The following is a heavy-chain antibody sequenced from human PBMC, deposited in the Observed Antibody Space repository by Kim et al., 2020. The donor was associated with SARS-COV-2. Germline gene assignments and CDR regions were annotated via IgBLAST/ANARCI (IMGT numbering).Heavy chain of an antibody. CDR2: ISYDGSNK. V-gene: IGHV3-30*18. CDR3: AKDLSGSGRRGFDY. D-gene: IGHD1-26*01. Sequence: GGSLRLSCAASGFTFSSYGMHWVRQAPGKGLEWVAVISYDGSNKYYADSVKGRFTISRDNSKNTLYLQMNSLRAEDTAVYYCAKDLSGSGRRGFDYWGQGTLVTVSS. CDR1: GFTFSSYG. J-gene: IGHJ4*02.